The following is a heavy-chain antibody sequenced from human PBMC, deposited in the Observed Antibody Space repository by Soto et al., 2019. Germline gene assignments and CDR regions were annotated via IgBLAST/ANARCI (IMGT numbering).Heavy chain of an antibody. J-gene: IGHJ4*02. CDR2: ISYDGSNK. V-gene: IGHV3-30*03. D-gene: IGHD6-19*01. CDR1: GFSFSSYG. Sequence: QVQLVESGGGVVQPGRSLRLSCAASGFSFSSYGMQWVRQAPGKGLEWVAVISYDGSNKYYADSVKDRFTISRDKSKKTLYLQMNSLRADDTAVYYCVAGQYFFDYCGQGTLVTVSS. CDR3: VAGQYFFDY.